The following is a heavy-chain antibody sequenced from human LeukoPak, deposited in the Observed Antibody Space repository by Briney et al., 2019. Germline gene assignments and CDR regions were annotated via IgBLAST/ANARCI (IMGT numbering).Heavy chain of an antibody. Sequence: GASVKVSCKASGYTFTRFYMHWVRLAPGQGLEWMGIINPSGGSTSYAQKFQGRVTMTRDTSTSTVYMELSSLRSKDTAVYYCARVGTSCTNGVCFFDYWGQGTLVTVSS. V-gene: IGHV1-46*01. CDR1: GYTFTRFY. CDR2: INPSGGST. D-gene: IGHD2-8*01. J-gene: IGHJ4*02. CDR3: ARVGTSCTNGVCFFDY.